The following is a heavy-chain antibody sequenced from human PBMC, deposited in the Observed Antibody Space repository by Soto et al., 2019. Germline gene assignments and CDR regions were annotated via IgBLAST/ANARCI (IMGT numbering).Heavy chain of an antibody. D-gene: IGHD3-10*01. CDR3: ARVRVVRGVMVSFYFDY. CDR2: ISSISSTI. J-gene: IGHJ4*02. CDR1: GFTFSSYS. V-gene: IGHV3-48*01. Sequence: GGSLRLSCAASGFTFSSYSMNWVRQAPGKGLEWVSYISSISSTIYYADSVKGRFTISRDNAKNSLYLQMNSLRAEDTAVYYCARVRVVRGVMVSFYFDYWGQGTLVTVSS.